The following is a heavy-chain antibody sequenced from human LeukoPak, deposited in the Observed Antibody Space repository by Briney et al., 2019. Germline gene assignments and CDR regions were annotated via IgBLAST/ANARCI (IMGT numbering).Heavy chain of an antibody. V-gene: IGHV1-3*03. CDR3: AREDGDGYNSPDYNWFDP. CDR1: GYTFTSYA. D-gene: IGHD5-24*01. Sequence: ASVKVSCKASGYTFTSYAMHWVRQAPGQRLEWMGWINAGNGNTKYSQEFQGRVTITRDTSASTAYMELSSLRSADMAVYYCAREDGDGYNSPDYNWFDPWGQGTLVTVSS. CDR2: INAGNGNT. J-gene: IGHJ5*02.